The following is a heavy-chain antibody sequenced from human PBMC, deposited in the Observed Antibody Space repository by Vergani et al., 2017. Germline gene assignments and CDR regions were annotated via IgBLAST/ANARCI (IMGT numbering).Heavy chain of an antibody. V-gene: IGHV5-51*03. CDR3: ARVYCRGMSCAGTDYFYHIDV. CDR2: IYPGNSET. D-gene: IGHD3/OR15-3a*01. Sequence: EVQLEQSGAAVKKPGESLEISCKGSGYSFSRNWIAWVRERPGQGLEWMGMIYPGNSETRNNPSFRGQVTMSVDKSISTAYLQWSSLTASDSAMYYCARVYCRGMSCAGTDYFYHIDVWGKGTTVTVS. CDR1: GYSFSRNW. J-gene: IGHJ6*03.